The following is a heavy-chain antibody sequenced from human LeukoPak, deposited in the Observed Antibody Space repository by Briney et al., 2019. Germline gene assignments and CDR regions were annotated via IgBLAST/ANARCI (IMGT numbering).Heavy chain of an antibody. CDR2: ISKTYSTI. CDR3: ARMNYISSGWGAPFDY. Sequence: GGSLRLSCAASGFTISDYYMSWIRQAPGKGLEWISYISKTYSTIYYADSVKGRFTISRDNAKNSLYLQMNSLRAEDTAVYYCARMNYISSGWGAPFDYWGQGTLVTVSS. D-gene: IGHD1-7*01. V-gene: IGHV3-11*04. CDR1: GFTISDYY. J-gene: IGHJ4*02.